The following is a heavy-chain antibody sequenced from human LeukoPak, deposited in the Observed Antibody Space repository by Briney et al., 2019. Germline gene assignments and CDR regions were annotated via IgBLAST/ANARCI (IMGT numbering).Heavy chain of an antibody. Sequence: GGSLRLSCAPSGFTFSSYYMNWVRQAPGKGLEWVSSISSSSSYIYYADSVKGRFTISRDNAKNSLYLQMNSLRAEDTAVYYCAELGITMIGGVWGKGTTVTISS. CDR3: AELGITMIGGV. CDR1: GFTFSSYY. V-gene: IGHV3-21*01. CDR2: ISSSSSYI. J-gene: IGHJ6*04. D-gene: IGHD3-10*02.